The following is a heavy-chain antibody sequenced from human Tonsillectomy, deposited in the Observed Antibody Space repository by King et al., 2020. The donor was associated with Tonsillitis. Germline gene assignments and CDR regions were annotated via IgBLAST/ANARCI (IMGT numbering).Heavy chain of an antibody. D-gene: IGHD2-2*01. V-gene: IGHV3-30-3*01. CDR3: AREYACSTSCPPDY. J-gene: IGHJ4*02. Sequence: VQLVESGGGVVQPGRSLRLSCAASVFTFSSYAMHWVRQAPGKGLEWVAVISYDGSNKYYADSVKGRFTISRDNSKNTLYLQMNSLRAEDTAVYYCAREYACSTSCPPDYWGQGTLVTVSS. CDR1: VFTFSSYA. CDR2: ISYDGSNK.